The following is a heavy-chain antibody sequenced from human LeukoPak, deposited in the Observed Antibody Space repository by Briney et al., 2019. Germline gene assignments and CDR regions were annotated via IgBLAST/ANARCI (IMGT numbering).Heavy chain of an antibody. J-gene: IGHJ4*02. V-gene: IGHV4-31*03. CDR2: IYYSGST. CDR1: GGSISSGGYY. D-gene: IGHD5-12*01. Sequence: SETLSLTCTVSGGSISSGGYYWSWIRQHPGTGLEWIGYIYYSGSTYYNPSLKSRVTISVDTSKNQFSLKLSSVTAADTAVYYCARGSGYSGYDFNTRFDYWGQGTLVTVSS. CDR3: ARGSGYSGYDFNTRFDY.